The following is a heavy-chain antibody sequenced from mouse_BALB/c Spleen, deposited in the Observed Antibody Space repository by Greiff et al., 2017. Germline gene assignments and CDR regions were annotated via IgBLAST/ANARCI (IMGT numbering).Heavy chain of an antibody. Sequence: VQLQQSGAELARPGASVKLSCKASGYTFTSYWMQWVKQRPGQGLEWIGAIYPGDGDTRYTQKFKGKATLTADKSSSTAYMQLSSLASEDSAVYYCARRGGYYGYFDVWGAGTTVTVSS. CDR1: GYTFTSYW. V-gene: IGHV1-87*01. CDR3: ARRGGYYGYFDV. CDR2: IYPGDGDT. D-gene: IGHD2-2*01. J-gene: IGHJ1*01.